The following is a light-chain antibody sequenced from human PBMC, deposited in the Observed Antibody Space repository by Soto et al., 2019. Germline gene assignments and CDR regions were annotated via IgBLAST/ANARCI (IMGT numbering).Light chain of an antibody. J-gene: IGLJ2*01. CDR3: LLWYSGGRML. V-gene: IGLV7-46*01. CDR1: TGTVTSDHW. CDR2: DTS. Sequence: QAVVTQEPSLTVSPGGTVTLTCGSSTGTVTSDHWPYWFQQKAGQAPRTLISDTSNKHSWTPARFSGSLLGGKAALTLSDAQPEDEAEYYCLLWYSGGRMLFGGGTKLTV.